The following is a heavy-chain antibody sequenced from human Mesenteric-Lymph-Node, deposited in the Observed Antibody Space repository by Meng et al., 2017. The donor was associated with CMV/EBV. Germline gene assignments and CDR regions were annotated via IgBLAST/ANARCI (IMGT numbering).Heavy chain of an antibody. CDR1: GFTVGDYA. CDR2: IRSKAYGGTT. J-gene: IGHJ4*02. V-gene: IGHV3-49*04. Sequence: GESLKISCTASGFTVGDYAMSWVRQAPGKGLEWVGFIRSKAYGGTTEYAASVKGRFTISRDDSKSIAYLQMNSLKTEDTAVYYCTRVDSYYDFWSGLDYWGQGTLVTVSS. CDR3: TRVDSYYDFWSGLDY. D-gene: IGHD3-3*01.